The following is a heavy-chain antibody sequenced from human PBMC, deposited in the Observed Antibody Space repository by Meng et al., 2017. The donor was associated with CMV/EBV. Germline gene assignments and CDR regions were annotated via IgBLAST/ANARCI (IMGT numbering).Heavy chain of an antibody. Sequence: SETLSLTCTVSGYSISSGYYWGWTRQPPGKELEWIGSIHHSGNTYYDPSLKSRVTISIDTSKNQFSLKLSSVTAADTAVYYCARVRYCDSSACYQWYDFWGQGTLVTVSS. D-gene: IGHD2-2*01. J-gene: IGHJ4*02. CDR1: GYSISSGYY. CDR3: ARVRYCDSSACYQWYDF. CDR2: IHHSGNT. V-gene: IGHV4-38-2*02.